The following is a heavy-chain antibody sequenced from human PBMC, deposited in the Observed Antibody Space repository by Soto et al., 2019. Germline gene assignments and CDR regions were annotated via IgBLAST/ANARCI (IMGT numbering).Heavy chain of an antibody. J-gene: IGHJ5*02. CDR3: ARLDDILTGYNTNWFDP. D-gene: IGHD3-9*01. CDR2: ISAYNGNT. CDR1: GYTFTSYG. V-gene: IGHV1-18*01. Sequence: ASVKVSCKASGYTFTSYGISWVRQAPGQGLEWMGWISAYNGNTNYAQKLQGRVTMTTDTSTSTAYMELRSLRSDDTAVYYCARLDDILTGYNTNWFDPWGQGTLVTVSS.